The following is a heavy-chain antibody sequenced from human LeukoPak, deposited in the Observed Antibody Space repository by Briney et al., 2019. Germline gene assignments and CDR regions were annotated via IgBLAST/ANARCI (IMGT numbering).Heavy chain of an antibody. CDR2: INHSGST. D-gene: IGHD2/OR15-2a*01. CDR1: GGSFSGYY. Sequence: SETPSLTCAVYGGSFSGYYWSWIRQPPGKGLEWIGEINHSGSTNYNPSLKSRVTISVDTSKNQFSLKLSSVTAADTAVYYCARGRFLTVFDYWGQGTLVTVSS. CDR3: ARGRFLTVFDY. J-gene: IGHJ4*02. V-gene: IGHV4-34*01.